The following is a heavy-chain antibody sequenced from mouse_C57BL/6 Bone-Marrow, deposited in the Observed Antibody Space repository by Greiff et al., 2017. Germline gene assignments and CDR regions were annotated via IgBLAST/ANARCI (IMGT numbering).Heavy chain of an antibody. CDR1: GFTFTDYY. CDR3: ASGLYYDNCSYYFGY. J-gene: IGHJ2*01. D-gene: IGHD2-1*01. CDR2: VYPYNGGT. V-gene: IGHV1-36*01. Sequence: EVQLQQSGPVLVKPGPSVKISCKASGFTFTDYYMHWVKQSHGKSLEWIGLVYPYNGGTSYNQKFKGKATLTVDTSSSTAYMELNSLTSEDSAVYFCASGLYYDNCSYYFGYWGQGNTLTVSS.